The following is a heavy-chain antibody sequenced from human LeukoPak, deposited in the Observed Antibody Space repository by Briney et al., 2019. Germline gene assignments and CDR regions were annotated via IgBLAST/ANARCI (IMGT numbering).Heavy chain of an antibody. CDR1: GFTFSTYS. CDR2: ISSNSDYI. J-gene: IGHJ4*02. V-gene: IGHV3-21*01. CDR3: ARDDGNDY. Sequence: GGSLRLSCAASGFTFSTYSINWVRQAPGKGLEWVSSISSNSDYIYYADSVKGRFTISRDNAKNSLYLQMNSLRADDTAVYYCARDDGNDYWGQGTLVTISS.